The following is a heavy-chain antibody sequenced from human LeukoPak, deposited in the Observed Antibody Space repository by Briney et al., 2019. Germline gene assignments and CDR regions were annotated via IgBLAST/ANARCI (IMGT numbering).Heavy chain of an antibody. Sequence: PSETLSLTCAVYGGSFSGYYWSWIRQPPGKGLEWIGEINHSGSTNYNPSLKSRVTISVDTSKNQFSLKLSSVTAADTAVYYCARNHCSGGSCSEVGAFDIWGQGTMVTVSS. CDR3: ARNHCSGGSCSEVGAFDI. CDR2: INHSGST. V-gene: IGHV4-34*01. CDR1: GGSFSGYY. D-gene: IGHD2-15*01. J-gene: IGHJ3*02.